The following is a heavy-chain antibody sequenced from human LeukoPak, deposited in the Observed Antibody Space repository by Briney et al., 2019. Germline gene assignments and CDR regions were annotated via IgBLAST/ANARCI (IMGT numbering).Heavy chain of an antibody. Sequence: GGSLSLSCAASGFTFSSYAMSGVRPAPGKGLEWVSAISGSGGSTYYADSVKGRFTISRDNSKNTLYLQMNSLRAEDTAVYYCAKNGAPYSSGWGPFDYWGQGTLVTVSS. V-gene: IGHV3-23*01. CDR1: GFTFSSYA. CDR3: AKNGAPYSSGWGPFDY. D-gene: IGHD6-19*01. J-gene: IGHJ4*02. CDR2: ISGSGGST.